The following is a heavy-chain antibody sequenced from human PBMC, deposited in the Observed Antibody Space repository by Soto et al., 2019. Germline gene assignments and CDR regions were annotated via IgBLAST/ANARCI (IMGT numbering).Heavy chain of an antibody. Sequence: PSETLSLTCTVSGGSISSGDYYWSWIRQPPGKGLEWIGYIYYSGSTYYNPSLKSRVTISVDTSKNQFSLKLSSVTAADTAVYYCARGSIAAAGAGGMDVWGQGTTVTVSS. CDR1: GGSISSGDYY. CDR2: IYYSGST. CDR3: ARGSIAAAGAGGMDV. D-gene: IGHD6-13*01. J-gene: IGHJ6*02. V-gene: IGHV4-30-4*01.